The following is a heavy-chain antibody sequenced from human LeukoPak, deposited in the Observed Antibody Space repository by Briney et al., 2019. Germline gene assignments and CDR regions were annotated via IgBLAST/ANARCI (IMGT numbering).Heavy chain of an antibody. D-gene: IGHD6-13*01. CDR2: IKQDGSEK. CDR1: GFTFSSYG. CDR3: ARDRSWSDAFDI. V-gene: IGHV3-7*01. Sequence: GGSLRLSCAASGFTFSSYGTHWVRQAPGKGLEWVANIKQDGSEKYYVDSVKGRFTISRDNAKNSLYLQMNSLRAEDTAVYYCARDRSWSDAFDIWGQGTMVTVSS. J-gene: IGHJ3*02.